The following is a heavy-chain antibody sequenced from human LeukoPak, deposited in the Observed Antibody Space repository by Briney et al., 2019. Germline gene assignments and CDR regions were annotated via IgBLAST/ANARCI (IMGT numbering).Heavy chain of an antibody. D-gene: IGHD6-19*01. Sequence: GSLRLSCAASGFTFSSYAMSWVRQAPGKVLEWVSAISGSGGSTYYADSVKGRFTISRDNSKNTLYLQMNSLRAEDTAVYYCAKEKQQWLDGDYWGQGTLVTVSS. CDR3: AKEKQQWLDGDY. CDR2: ISGSGGST. J-gene: IGHJ4*02. V-gene: IGHV3-23*01. CDR1: GFTFSSYA.